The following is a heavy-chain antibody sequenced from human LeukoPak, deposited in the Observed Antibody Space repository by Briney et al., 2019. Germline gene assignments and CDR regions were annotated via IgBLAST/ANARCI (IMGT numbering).Heavy chain of an antibody. CDR2: INDDGSSI. J-gene: IGHJ4*02. CDR3: AKDRLLNCRGDCYIFDY. V-gene: IGHV3-74*01. D-gene: IGHD2-21*01. CDR1: GFTFSSYW. Sequence: GGSLRLSCAASGFTFSSYWMHWVRQVPGKGLVWVSRINDDGSSISHADSVRGRFTISRDNAKNTLYLQLNGLRTEDTALYYCAKDRLLNCRGDCYIFDYWGQGTLVTVSS.